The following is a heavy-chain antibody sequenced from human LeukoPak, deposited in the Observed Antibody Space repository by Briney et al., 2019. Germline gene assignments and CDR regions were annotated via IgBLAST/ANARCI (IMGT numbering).Heavy chain of an antibody. Sequence: GGSLRLSCAASGFTFSSYAMHWVRQAPGKGLEWVAVISYDGSNKYYADSVKGRFTISRDNSKNSLYLQMNSLSAEDTAEYYCAKAYSSGWACFDYWGQGALVTVSA. CDR1: GFTFSSYA. J-gene: IGHJ4*02. CDR3: AKAYSSGWACFDY. V-gene: IGHV3-30-3*01. D-gene: IGHD6-19*01. CDR2: ISYDGSNK.